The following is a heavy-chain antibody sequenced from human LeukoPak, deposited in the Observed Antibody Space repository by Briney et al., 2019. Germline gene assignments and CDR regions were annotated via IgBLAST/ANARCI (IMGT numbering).Heavy chain of an antibody. Sequence: SETLSLTCAVYGGSFSGYYWSWIRQPPGKGLEWIGEINHSGSTNYNPSLKSRVTISVDTSKNQFSLKLSSVTAADTAVYYCASRWSGGNSDWGQGTLVTVSS. CDR1: GGSFSGYY. CDR3: ASRWSGGNSD. J-gene: IGHJ4*02. V-gene: IGHV4-34*01. D-gene: IGHD2-21*02. CDR2: INHSGST.